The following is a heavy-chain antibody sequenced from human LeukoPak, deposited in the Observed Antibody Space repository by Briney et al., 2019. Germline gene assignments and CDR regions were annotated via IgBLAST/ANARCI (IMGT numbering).Heavy chain of an antibody. D-gene: IGHD1-26*01. J-gene: IGHJ3*02. CDR2: ISSSSSYI. CDR3: ARDEWGDAFDI. CDR1: GFTFSSYS. Sequence: KPGGSLRLSWAASGFTFSSYSMDWVRQAPRKGLEWVSSISSSSSYIHSADSVRGRFTISRDNAKNSLFLQMNSLRAEDTAVYYCARDEWGDAFDIWGQGTMVTVFS. V-gene: IGHV3-21*01.